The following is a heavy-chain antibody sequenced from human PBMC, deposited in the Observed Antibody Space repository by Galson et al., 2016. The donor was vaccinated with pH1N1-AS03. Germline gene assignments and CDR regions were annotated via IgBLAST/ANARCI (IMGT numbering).Heavy chain of an antibody. CDR1: GFTFSSYW. CDR3: AREIGGAGSY. J-gene: IGHJ4*02. Sequence: SLRLSCAASGFTFSSYWISWVRQAPGKGLEWVANIKQDGSEKYYVDSVKGRFTISRDNAKNSVYLQMNSLRAEDTAVYYCAREIGGAGSYWGQGILVTVS. CDR2: IKQDGSEK. V-gene: IGHV3-7*01. D-gene: IGHD6-13*01.